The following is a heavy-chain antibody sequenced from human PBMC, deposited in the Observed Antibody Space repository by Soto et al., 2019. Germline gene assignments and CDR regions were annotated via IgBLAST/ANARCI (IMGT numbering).Heavy chain of an antibody. D-gene: IGHD6-19*01. CDR1: GFTFSSYI. Sequence: TGGSLRLSCAASGFTFSSYIMNWVRQAPGKGLEWVSSISSSSSYIYYADSVKGRFTISRDNAKNSLYLQMNSLRAEDTAVYYCARDWVAGTENYYYYYGMDVWGQGTTVTVSS. V-gene: IGHV3-21*01. CDR3: ARDWVAGTENYYYYYGMDV. J-gene: IGHJ6*02. CDR2: ISSSSSYI.